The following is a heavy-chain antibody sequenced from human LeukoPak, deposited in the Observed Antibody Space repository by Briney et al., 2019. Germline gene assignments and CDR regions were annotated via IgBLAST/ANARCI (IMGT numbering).Heavy chain of an antibody. CDR2: INPTGTAT. J-gene: IGHJ4*02. D-gene: IGHD5-12*01. V-gene: IGHV1-46*01. CDR3: ARDFSGSWTWDY. CDR1: GYRFTSHH. Sequence: GASVQVSCKAAGYRFTSHHMHCVRQAPGQGLEWMGIINPTGTATRFAQNFQGRVTLTRDTSTSTDYMEVRSLRSDDTAVYYCARDFSGSWTWDYWGQGTLVTVSS.